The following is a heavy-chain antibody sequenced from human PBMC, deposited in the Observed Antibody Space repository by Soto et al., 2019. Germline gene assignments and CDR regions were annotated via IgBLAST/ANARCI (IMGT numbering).Heavy chain of an antibody. Sequence: GGSLRLSCAASGFTFSRNGMHLIRQAPGKGLEWVAIIRYDGNKKNYVDSVKGRFTISRDNAKNSLYLQMNSLRAEDTAVYYCAVDCSGGSCYLVWGQGTLVTVSS. D-gene: IGHD2-15*01. J-gene: IGHJ4*02. CDR1: GFTFSRNG. CDR2: IRYDGNKK. CDR3: AVDCSGGSCYLV. V-gene: IGHV3-33*03.